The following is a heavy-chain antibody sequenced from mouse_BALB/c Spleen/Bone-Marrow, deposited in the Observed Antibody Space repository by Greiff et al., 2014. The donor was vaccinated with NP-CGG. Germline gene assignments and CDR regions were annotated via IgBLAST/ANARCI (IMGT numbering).Heavy chain of an antibody. CDR2: ILPGSGTA. Sequence: QVQLQQSGAELMKPGASVKISCKATGYTFSNYWIDWVKQRPGHGLEWIGEILPGSGTANYNEKFKGKATFTADTSSNTAYMQLCSLTSEDSALYCCARASVVPYYFDFWGQGTTLTVSS. J-gene: IGHJ2*01. V-gene: IGHV1-9*01. CDR3: ARASVVPYYFDF. CDR1: GYTFSNYW. D-gene: IGHD1-1*01.